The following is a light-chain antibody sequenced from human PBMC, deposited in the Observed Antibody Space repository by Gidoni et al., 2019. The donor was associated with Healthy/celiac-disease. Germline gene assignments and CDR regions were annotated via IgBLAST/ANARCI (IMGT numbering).Light chain of an antibody. V-gene: IGLV3-1*01. CDR2: QDS. Sequence: SSELTQPPSVSVSPGQTASITCSGATLGDKYACWYQQKPGQSLVLVIYQDSKRPSGIPERFSGSNSGNTATLTISGTQAMDEADYYCQAWDSSSHVVFGGGTKLTVL. CDR1: TLGDKY. CDR3: QAWDSSSHVV. J-gene: IGLJ2*01.